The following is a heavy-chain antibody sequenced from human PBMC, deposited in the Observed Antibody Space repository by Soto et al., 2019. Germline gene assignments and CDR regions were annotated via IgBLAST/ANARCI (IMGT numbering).Heavy chain of an antibody. CDR3: AYLPCSGGSCSWFSYSGMDV. CDR2: IYWDDDK. Sequence: QITLKESGPTLVKPTQTLTLTCTFSGFSLSTSGVGVAWIRQPPGKALEWLALIYWDDDKRYRPSLETRPTITKDTSKIQVGLTMTNMASVDTATYYCAYLPCSGGSCSWFSYSGMDVWGQGTTVTGSS. D-gene: IGHD2-15*01. J-gene: IGHJ6*02. V-gene: IGHV2-5*02. CDR1: GFSLSTSGVG.